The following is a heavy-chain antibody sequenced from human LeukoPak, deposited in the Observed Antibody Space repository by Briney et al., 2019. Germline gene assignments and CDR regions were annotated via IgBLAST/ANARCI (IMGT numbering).Heavy chain of an antibody. D-gene: IGHD3-22*01. J-gene: IGHJ4*02. V-gene: IGHV3-30*04. CDR3: ARDLSASSGYPD. CDR2: ISYDGSNK. Sequence: GGSLRLSCAASGFTFSSYAMHWVRQAPGKGLEWVAVISYDGSNKYYADSVKGRFTISRDNSKNTLYLQMNSLRAEDTAVYYCARDLSASSGYPDWGQGTLVTVSS. CDR1: GFTFSSYA.